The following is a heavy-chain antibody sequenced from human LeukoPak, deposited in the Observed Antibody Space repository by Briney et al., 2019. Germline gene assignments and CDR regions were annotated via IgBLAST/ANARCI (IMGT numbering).Heavy chain of an antibody. Sequence: PGGSLRLSCAASGFTFSSYGMHWVRQAPGKGLEWVAFIRYDGSNKYYADSVKGRFTISRDNSKNTLYLQMNSLRAEDTAVYYCAKYGVSFSGSPPADYCGQGTLVTVSS. J-gene: IGHJ4*02. V-gene: IGHV3-30*02. D-gene: IGHD1-26*01. CDR2: IRYDGSNK. CDR3: AKYGVSFSGSPPADY. CDR1: GFTFSSYG.